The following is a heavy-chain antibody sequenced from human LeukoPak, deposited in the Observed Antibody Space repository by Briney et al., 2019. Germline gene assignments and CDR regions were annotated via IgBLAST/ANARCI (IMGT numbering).Heavy chain of an antibody. CDR3: AREGTHIVVVPAAIPPVSDYYYGMDV. Sequence: ASVKVSCMASGGTFSSYAISWVRQAPGQGLEWMGGIIPIFGTANYAQKFQGRVTITADESTSTAYMELSSLRSEDTAVYYCAREGTHIVVVPAAIPPVSDYYYGMDVWGQGTTVTVSS. CDR2: IIPIFGTA. V-gene: IGHV1-69*01. D-gene: IGHD2-2*01. J-gene: IGHJ6*02. CDR1: GGTFSSYA.